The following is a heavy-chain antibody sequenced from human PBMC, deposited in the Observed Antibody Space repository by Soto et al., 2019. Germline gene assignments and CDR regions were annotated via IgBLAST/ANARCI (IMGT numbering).Heavy chain of an antibody. CDR2: IYYSGST. Sequence: SETLSLTCAVSGGSISSGGYSWSWIRQPPGKGLEWIGYIYYSGSTYYNPSLKSRVTISVDTSKNQFSLKLSSVTAADTAVYYCARSGGYDYGDYQTSYYFDYWGQGTLVTVSS. V-gene: IGHV4-31*11. D-gene: IGHD4-17*01. CDR3: ARSGGYDYGDYQTSYYFDY. J-gene: IGHJ4*02. CDR1: GGSISSGGYS.